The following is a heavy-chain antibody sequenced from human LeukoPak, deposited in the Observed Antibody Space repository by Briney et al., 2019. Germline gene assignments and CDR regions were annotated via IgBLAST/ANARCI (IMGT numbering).Heavy chain of an antibody. J-gene: IGHJ4*02. Sequence: TGGSLRLSCAASGFTFSSYAMHWVRQAPGKGLEWVAVVSSDGSDKYYGDSVKGRFSISRDNSKNTLNLQMNSLRAEDTAVYSCARDFRGSGSLGYWGQGTLVTVSS. D-gene: IGHD3-10*01. V-gene: IGHV3-30-3*01. CDR2: VSSDGSDK. CDR3: ARDFRGSGSLGY. CDR1: GFTFSSYA.